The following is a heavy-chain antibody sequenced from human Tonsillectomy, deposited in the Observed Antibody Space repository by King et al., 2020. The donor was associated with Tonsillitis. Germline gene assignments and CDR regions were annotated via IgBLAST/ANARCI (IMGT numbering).Heavy chain of an antibody. CDR1: GFTFSSYW. Sequence: DVQLVESGGGLVQPGGSLRLSCAASGFTFSSYWMHWVRQVPGKGLVWVSRINSDGSSTSYADSVKGRITISRDNAKNTLYLQTNSLRAEDTAVYYCARGSYYYDSSGYSEGIDYWGQGTLVTVSS. J-gene: IGHJ4*02. CDR3: ARGSYYYDSSGYSEGIDY. V-gene: IGHV3-74*01. D-gene: IGHD3-22*01. CDR2: INSDGSST.